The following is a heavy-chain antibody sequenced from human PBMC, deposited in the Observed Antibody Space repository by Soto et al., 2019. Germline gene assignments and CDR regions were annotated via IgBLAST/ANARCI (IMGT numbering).Heavy chain of an antibody. V-gene: IGHV1-69*12. Sequence: QVRLVQSGAEVKKTGSSVKVSCKASGTTFSNYAIGWVRQAPGQGLEWMGGIILPFGTPSYAPKFQGRVTITADESMTTAFMELRGLRSEDTAVYFCVRGPDYEGYFDYWGQGTLVTVSS. D-gene: IGHD3-22*01. CDR3: VRGPDYEGYFDY. CDR2: IILPFGTP. J-gene: IGHJ4*02. CDR1: GTTFSNYA.